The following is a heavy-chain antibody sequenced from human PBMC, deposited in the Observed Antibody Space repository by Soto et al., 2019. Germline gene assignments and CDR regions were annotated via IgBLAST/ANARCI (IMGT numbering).Heavy chain of an antibody. Sequence: GGSLRLSCAASGFTFSAYAMSWVRQAPGKGLQWVSGVGGSDTDKHYADSVRGRFTVSRDNSKNTPYLQMNSLRADDTAVYYCATVANAVNGVWVPIDMWGQGTEVTVSS. V-gene: IGHV3-23*05. CDR1: GFTFSAYA. CDR2: VGGSDTDK. J-gene: IGHJ3*02. CDR3: ATVANAVNGVWVPIDM. D-gene: IGHD2-8*01.